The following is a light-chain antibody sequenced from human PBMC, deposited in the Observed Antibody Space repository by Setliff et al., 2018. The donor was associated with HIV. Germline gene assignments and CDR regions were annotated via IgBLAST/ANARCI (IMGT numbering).Light chain of an antibody. Sequence: QSVLTQPPSASGTPGQRVSISCSGGSSNIGSNAVNWYQQVPGTAPKLLIYSNNQRPSGVPDRFSGSKSGTSASLAISGLQSEDEADYYCAAWDDSLNGHVVFGGGT. CDR2: SNN. CDR1: SSNIGSNA. CDR3: AAWDDSLNGHVV. J-gene: IGLJ2*01. V-gene: IGLV1-44*01.